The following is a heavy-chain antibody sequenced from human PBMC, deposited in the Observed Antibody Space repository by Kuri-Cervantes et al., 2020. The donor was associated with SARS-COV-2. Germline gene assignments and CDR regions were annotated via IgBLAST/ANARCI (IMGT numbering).Heavy chain of an antibody. V-gene: IGHV4-30-4*08. CDR2: MSYSGNT. D-gene: IGHD3-22*01. CDR3: ASQDDTSGFYYAYDY. Sequence: SETLSLTCTVSGGSISSGNYYWSWIRQPPGKGLEWIGYMSYSGNTYYNPSLKSRVSISVDTSKNQFSLKLSSVTAADTAVYYCASQDDTSGFYYAYDYWGQGTLVTVSS. CDR1: GGSISSGNYY. J-gene: IGHJ4*02.